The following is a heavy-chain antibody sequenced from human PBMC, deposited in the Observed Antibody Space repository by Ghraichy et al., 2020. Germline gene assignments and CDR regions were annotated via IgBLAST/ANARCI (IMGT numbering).Heavy chain of an antibody. D-gene: IGHD5-12*01. CDR3: AGPSKWRLDY. Sequence: SETLSLTCTVSGGSISSYYWSWIRQPPGKGLEWIGYIYYSGSTNYNPSLKSRVTISVDTSKNQFSLKLSSVTAADTAAYYCAGPSKWRLDYWGQGTLVTVSS. CDR1: GGSISSYY. CDR2: IYYSGST. J-gene: IGHJ4*02. V-gene: IGHV4-59*01.